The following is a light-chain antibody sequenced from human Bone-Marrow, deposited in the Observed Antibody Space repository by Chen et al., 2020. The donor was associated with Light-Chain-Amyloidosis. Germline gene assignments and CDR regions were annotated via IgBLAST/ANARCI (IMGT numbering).Light chain of an antibody. Sequence: SYVLTQPSSVSVAPGQTATIACGGNNIGSPSVHWYQQTPGQAPLLVVYDDSDRPSGIPERLSGSNSGNTATLTISRVEAGDEADYYCQVWDRSSDRPVFGGVTKLTVL. V-gene: IGLV3-21*02. CDR2: DDS. CDR3: QVWDRSSDRPV. J-gene: IGLJ3*02. CDR1: NIGSPS.